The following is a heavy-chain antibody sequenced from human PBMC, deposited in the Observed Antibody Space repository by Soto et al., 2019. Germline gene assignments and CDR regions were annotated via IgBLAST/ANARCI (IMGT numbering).Heavy chain of an antibody. J-gene: IGHJ6*02. CDR1: GFTFGTYT. Sequence: GGSLRLSCAASGFTFGTYTMNWVRQAPGKGLEWVSSIGTSSSYIYYADSVRGRFTISRDNAKDSLYLQMSSLRAEDTAVYYCARVMCGDCSTYYYYSMGVWGQGTTVTVSS. CDR3: ARVMCGDCSTYYYYSMGV. V-gene: IGHV3-21*01. CDR2: IGTSSSYI. D-gene: IGHD2-21*02.